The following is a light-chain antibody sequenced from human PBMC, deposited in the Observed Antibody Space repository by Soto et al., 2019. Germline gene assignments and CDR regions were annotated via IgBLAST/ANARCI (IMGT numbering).Light chain of an antibody. Sequence: QSALTQPRSVSGSPGQSVTISCTGTSSDVGGYNYVSWYQQHPGKAPKLMIYDVSKRPSGVPDRFSGSKSGNTASLTISGLQAEDEADYYCCSYVGTLKVFGGGTKLTVL. CDR3: CSYVGTLKV. V-gene: IGLV2-11*01. CDR2: DVS. CDR1: SSDVGGYNY. J-gene: IGLJ3*02.